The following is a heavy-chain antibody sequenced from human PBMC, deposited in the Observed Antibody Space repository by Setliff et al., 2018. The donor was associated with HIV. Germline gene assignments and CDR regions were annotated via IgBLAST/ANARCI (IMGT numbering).Heavy chain of an antibody. J-gene: IGHJ5*02. CDR1: GGSISGYF. D-gene: IGHD7-27*01. Sequence: PSETLSLTCNVSGGSISGYFWTWIRQPAGKGLEWIGRIYTSGRTNYNPSLKSRLSMSIDTSKNHFSWRLTSVTAADTAVYYCARDLPELTGRSFDPWGQGIQVTVSS. V-gene: IGHV4-4*07. CDR2: IYTSGRT. CDR3: ARDLPELTGRSFDP.